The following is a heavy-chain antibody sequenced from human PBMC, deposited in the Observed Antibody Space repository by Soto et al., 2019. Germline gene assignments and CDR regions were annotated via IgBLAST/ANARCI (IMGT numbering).Heavy chain of an antibody. CDR3: AKVPGAVAATYYFY. CDR2: ISYDGSNK. Sequence: QDPGKGLEWVAVISYDGSNKYYADSVKGRFTISRDNSQNTLYLQMNSLRAEDTAVYYCAKVPGAVAATYYFY. J-gene: IGHJ6*01. D-gene: IGHD6-19*01. V-gene: IGHV3-30*18.